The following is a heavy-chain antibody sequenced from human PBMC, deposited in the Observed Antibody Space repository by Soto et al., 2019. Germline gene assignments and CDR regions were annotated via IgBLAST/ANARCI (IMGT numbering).Heavy chain of an antibody. J-gene: IGHJ4*02. V-gene: IGHV1-3*01. CDR2: INAGNGNT. Sequence: ASVKVSCKASGYTFTSYAMHWVRQAPGQRLEWMGWINAGNGNTIYSQKFQGRVTITRDTSASTAYMELSSLRSEDTAVYYCARSPVVLTGYYAYWGQGTLVTVSS. CDR1: GYTFTSYA. CDR3: ARSPVVLTGYYAY. D-gene: IGHD3-9*01.